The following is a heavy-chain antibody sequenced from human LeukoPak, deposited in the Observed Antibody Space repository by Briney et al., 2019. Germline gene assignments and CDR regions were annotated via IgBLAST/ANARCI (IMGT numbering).Heavy chain of an antibody. CDR2: IYPGDSDT. Sequence: GESLKISCKGSGYSFTSYWIGWVRQVPGKGLEWMGIIYPGDSDTRYSPSFQGQVTISADKSISTAYLQWSSLKASDTAMYYCARQLYYDSSGTYLMFDPWGQGTLVTVSS. CDR3: ARQLYYDSSGTYLMFDP. J-gene: IGHJ5*02. V-gene: IGHV5-51*01. D-gene: IGHD3-22*01. CDR1: GYSFTSYW.